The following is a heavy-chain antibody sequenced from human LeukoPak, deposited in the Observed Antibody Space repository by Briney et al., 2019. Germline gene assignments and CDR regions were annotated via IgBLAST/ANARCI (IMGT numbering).Heavy chain of an antibody. CDR2: IYSGGST. Sequence: GGSLRLSCAASGFTVSSNYMSWVRQAAGKGLEWVSVIYSGGSTYYADSVKGRFTISRDNSKNTLYLQMNSLRAEDTAVYYCARGSGWYAEYFQHWGQGTLVTVSS. J-gene: IGHJ1*01. D-gene: IGHD6-19*01. CDR3: ARGSGWYAEYFQH. CDR1: GFTVSSNY. V-gene: IGHV3-53*01.